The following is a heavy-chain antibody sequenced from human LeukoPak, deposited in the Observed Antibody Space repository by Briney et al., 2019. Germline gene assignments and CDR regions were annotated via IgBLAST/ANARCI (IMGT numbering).Heavy chain of an antibody. CDR3: ARDPADYDFWSGPNFDP. CDR2: MNPNSGNT. D-gene: IGHD3-3*01. Sequence: ASVKVSCEASGYTFTSYDINWVRQATGQGLEWMGWMNPNSGNTGYAQKFQGRVTMTRDTSTSTVYMELSSLRSEDTAVYYCARDPADYDFWSGPNFDPWGQGTLVTVSS. J-gene: IGHJ5*02. V-gene: IGHV1-8*01. CDR1: GYTFTSYD.